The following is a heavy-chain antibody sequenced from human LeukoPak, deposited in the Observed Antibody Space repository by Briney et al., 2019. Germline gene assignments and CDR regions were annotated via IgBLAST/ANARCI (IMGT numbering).Heavy chain of an antibody. V-gene: IGHV1-8*01. D-gene: IGHD6-6*01. Sequence: GASVKVSCKASGYTFTSYDINWVRQATGQGLEWMGWMNPNSGNTGYAQKFQGRVTMTRNTSISTAYMELSSLRSEDTAVYYCARGSSIAARSGFDYWGQGTLVTVSS. J-gene: IGHJ4*02. CDR3: ARGSSIAARSGFDY. CDR2: MNPNSGNT. CDR1: GYTFTSYD.